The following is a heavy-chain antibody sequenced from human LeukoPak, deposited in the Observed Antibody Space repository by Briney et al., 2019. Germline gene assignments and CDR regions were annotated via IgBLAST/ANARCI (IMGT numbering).Heavy chain of an antibody. Sequence: GGSLRLSCTASGFTFGSYGMSWVRQAPGKGLEWVSSISGSGVTAAYADSVKGRFTISRDNSKNTLYLQMNSLRAEDTGVYYCAKDLSSGSRRAYWGQGTLVTVSS. CDR1: GFTFGSYG. V-gene: IGHV3-23*01. CDR3: AKDLSSGSRRAY. CDR2: ISGSGVTA. J-gene: IGHJ4*02. D-gene: IGHD6-19*01.